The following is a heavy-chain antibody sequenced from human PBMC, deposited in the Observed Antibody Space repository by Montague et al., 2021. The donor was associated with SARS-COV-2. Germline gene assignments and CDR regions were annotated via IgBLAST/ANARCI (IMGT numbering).Heavy chain of an antibody. CDR2: INHSGST. Sequence: SETLSLTCAVSGGSFSGYYWSWIRQPPGKGLEWIGEINHSGSTNYNPSLKSRVTISVDTSKNQFSLKLSSVTAADTAVYYCASFPSGYYVSSGYHIWGQGTLVTVSS. CDR1: GGSFSGYY. V-gene: IGHV4-34*01. D-gene: IGHD3-22*01. J-gene: IGHJ4*02. CDR3: ASFPSGYYVSSGYHI.